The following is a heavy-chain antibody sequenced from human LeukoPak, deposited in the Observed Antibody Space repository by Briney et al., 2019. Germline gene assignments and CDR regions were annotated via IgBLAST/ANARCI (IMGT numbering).Heavy chain of an antibody. J-gene: IGHJ4*02. Sequence: SETLSLTCTVSGGSISSYYWSWIRQPPGKGLEWIGYIYYSGSTNYNPSLKSRVSMSVDTSKNQFSLKLMSVTAADTAVYYCARNIEVGDSFDHWGQGTLVTVSS. D-gene: IGHD2-15*01. CDR1: GGSISSYY. V-gene: IGHV4-59*12. CDR2: IYYSGST. CDR3: ARNIEVGDSFDH.